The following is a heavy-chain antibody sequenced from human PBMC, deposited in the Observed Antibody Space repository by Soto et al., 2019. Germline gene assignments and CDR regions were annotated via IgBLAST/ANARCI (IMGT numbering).Heavy chain of an antibody. Sequence: SETLSLTCTVSGGSISNYYLSWIRQPPGKGLEWIGYIYNSGSNNYNPSLKSRVTISVDTSKNQFSLKLNSVTAADTAVYYCARGVGSEWLPYWGQGTLVTVSS. V-gene: IGHV4-59*01. CDR3: ARGVGSEWLPY. CDR2: IYNSGSN. D-gene: IGHD5-12*01. CDR1: GGSISNYY. J-gene: IGHJ4*02.